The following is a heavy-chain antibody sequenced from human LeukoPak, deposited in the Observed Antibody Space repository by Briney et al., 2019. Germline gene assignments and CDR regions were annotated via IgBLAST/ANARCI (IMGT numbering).Heavy chain of an antibody. Sequence: SVKVSCKASGYTFSSHDINWVRQVPGHGLEWLGWMNPNSGNTGYAQKFQGRVAMTRDSSIGTAYLELSSLSSDDTAVYYCVRGDNVVSTAMLLLRYWGQGTLVAVSS. CDR1: GYTFSSHD. CDR2: MNPNSGNT. V-gene: IGHV1-8*01. J-gene: IGHJ1*01. CDR3: VRGDNVVSTAMLLLRY. D-gene: IGHD2-21*02.